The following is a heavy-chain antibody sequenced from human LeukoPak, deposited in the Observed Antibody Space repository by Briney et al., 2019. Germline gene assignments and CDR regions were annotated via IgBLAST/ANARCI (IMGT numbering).Heavy chain of an antibody. CDR1: GFTFSSYS. Sequence: GGSLRLSCAASGFTFSSYSMNWVRQAPGKGLEWVAVISYDGSNKYYADSVKGRFTISRDNSKNTLYLKMNSLRAEDTAVYYCASESGPYSSSWIDYWGQGTLVTVSS. CDR2: ISYDGSNK. D-gene: IGHD6-13*01. V-gene: IGHV3-30*03. J-gene: IGHJ4*02. CDR3: ASESGPYSSSWIDY.